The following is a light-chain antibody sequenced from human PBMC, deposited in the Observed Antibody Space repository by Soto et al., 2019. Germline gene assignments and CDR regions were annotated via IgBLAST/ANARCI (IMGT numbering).Light chain of an antibody. J-gene: IGLJ2*01. CDR2: VNSDGSH. CDR3: QIWGSDFSVV. CDR1: SGHSSYA. V-gene: IGLV4-69*01. Sequence: QLVLTQSPSASASLGASVKLTCTLSSGHSSYAIAWHQQQPEKGPRYLMKVNSDGSHNKGDGIPDRFSGFRAGAERYLTISCLQSEDEADYYCQIWGSDFSVVFGGGTKLTVL.